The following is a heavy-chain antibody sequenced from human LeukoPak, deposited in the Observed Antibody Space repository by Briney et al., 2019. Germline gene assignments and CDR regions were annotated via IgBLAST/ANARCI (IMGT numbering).Heavy chain of an antibody. CDR1: GASISSSSYY. CDR3: ARQDDYVGYYYYGMDV. Sequence: NPSETLSLTCTVSGASISSSSYYWGWIRQPSGKGLEWIGSIDYSGSTFHNPSLKSRVTISVDTSKKQFSLKLSPVTAADTAVYYCARQDDYVGYYYYGMDVWGQGTTVTVSS. CDR2: IDYSGST. D-gene: IGHD4-17*01. V-gene: IGHV4-39*01. J-gene: IGHJ6*02.